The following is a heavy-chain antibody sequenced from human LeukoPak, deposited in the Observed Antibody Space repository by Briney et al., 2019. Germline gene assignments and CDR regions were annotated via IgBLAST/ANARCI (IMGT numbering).Heavy chain of an antibody. CDR3: AREPYFDWLLYGSSFDY. D-gene: IGHD3-9*01. J-gene: IGHJ4*02. V-gene: IGHV3-48*04. CDR2: ISSSSSTI. Sequence: GGSLRLSCAASGFTFSNYNMNWVRQAPGKGLEWVSYISSSSSTIYYADSVKGRFTISRDNAKNSLYLQMNSLRAEDTAVYYCAREPYFDWLLYGSSFDYWGQGTLVTVSS. CDR1: GFTFSNYN.